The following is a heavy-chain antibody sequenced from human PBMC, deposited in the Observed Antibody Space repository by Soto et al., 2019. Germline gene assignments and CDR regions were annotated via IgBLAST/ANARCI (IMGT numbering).Heavy chain of an antibody. V-gene: IGHV5-10-1*01. CDR1: GYSFTGYW. D-gene: IGHD2-15*01. Sequence: GESLKISCKGSGYSFTGYWISWVRQMPGKGLEWMGRIDPSDSYTNYSPSFQGHVTISADKSISTAYLQWSSLKASDTAMYYCARQVVGYCSGGSCTPFDYWGQGTLVTSPQ. CDR3: ARQVVGYCSGGSCTPFDY. CDR2: IDPSDSYT. J-gene: IGHJ4*02.